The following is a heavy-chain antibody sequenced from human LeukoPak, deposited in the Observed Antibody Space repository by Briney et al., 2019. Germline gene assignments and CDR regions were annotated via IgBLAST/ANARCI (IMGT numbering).Heavy chain of an antibody. D-gene: IGHD3-22*01. CDR3: AKPRNYYDSEYYFDY. CDR1: GFTFRSYG. CDR2: IWYDGSNK. J-gene: IGHJ4*02. Sequence: GRSLGLSCAASGFTFRSYGMHWVRQAPGKGLEWVAVIWYDGSNKYYADSVKGRFTISRDNSKNTLYLQMNSLRAEDTAVYYCAKPRNYYDSEYYFDYWGQGTLVTVSS. V-gene: IGHV3-33*06.